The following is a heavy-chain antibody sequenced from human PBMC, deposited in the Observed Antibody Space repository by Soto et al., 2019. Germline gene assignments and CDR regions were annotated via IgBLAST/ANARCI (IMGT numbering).Heavy chain of an antibody. Sequence: QPVGSLRLSCAASGFSFSDSWMDWVRQAPGKGPEWVANINQYGSEKNYVDSVKGRFTISRDNAENSLYLQMNSLRVEDTAVYYCASLGRHGWGQGTTVTVSS. CDR2: INQYGSEK. CDR1: GFSFSDSW. V-gene: IGHV3-7*01. D-gene: IGHD3-16*01. J-gene: IGHJ6*02. CDR3: ASLGRHG.